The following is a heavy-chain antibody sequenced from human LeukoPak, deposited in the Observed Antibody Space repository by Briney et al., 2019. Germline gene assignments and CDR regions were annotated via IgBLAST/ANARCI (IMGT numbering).Heavy chain of an antibody. CDR2: ISWNSGSI. D-gene: IGHD6-19*01. CDR3: VKGGHSSGWYTDFDY. V-gene: IGHV3-9*03. CDR1: GFTFDDYA. Sequence: PGRSLRLSCAASGFTFDDYAMHWVRHAPGKGLEWVSGISWNSGSIVYADSVKGRFTISRDNAKNSLFLQMNSLRVEDMAFYYCVKGGHSSGWYTDFDYWGQGTLVTVSS. J-gene: IGHJ4*02.